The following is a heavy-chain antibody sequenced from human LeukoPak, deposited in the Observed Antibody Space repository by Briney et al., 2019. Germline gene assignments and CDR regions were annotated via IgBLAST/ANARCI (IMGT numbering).Heavy chain of an antibody. Sequence: PGGSLRLSCAASGFTFSDYYMTWIRQAPGKGLEWVSYISSGSSYTDYADSVKGRFTISRDNAKNSLDLQMNILRAEDTALHYCARARGSIPSSSFDYWGQGALVTVSS. CDR1: GFTFSDYY. CDR2: ISSGSSYT. V-gene: IGHV3-11*06. J-gene: IGHJ4*02. D-gene: IGHD6-6*01. CDR3: ARARGSIPSSSFDY.